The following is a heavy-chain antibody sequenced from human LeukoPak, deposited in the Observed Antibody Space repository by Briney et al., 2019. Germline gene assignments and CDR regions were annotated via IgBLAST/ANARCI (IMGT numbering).Heavy chain of an antibody. CDR1: GFAFSSYE. J-gene: IGHJ4*02. CDR2: IYSSGHTI. D-gene: IGHD2-2*01. Sequence: GGSLRLSCTASGFAFSSYEMNWVRQAPGKGLEWVSYIYSSGHTIYYADSVKGRFTISRDNAKNSLYLQMNSLRAEDTAVYYCATTNASWHPFDYWGQGTLVTVSS. V-gene: IGHV3-48*03. CDR3: ATTNASWHPFDY.